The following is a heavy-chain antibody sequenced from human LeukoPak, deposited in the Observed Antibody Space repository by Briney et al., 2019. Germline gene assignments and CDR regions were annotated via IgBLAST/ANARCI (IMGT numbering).Heavy chain of an antibody. D-gene: IGHD6-13*01. CDR1: GFTFSSYS. CDR3: ARSLAAADYYFDY. V-gene: IGHV3-21*01. CDR2: ISSSSSYI. Sequence: GGSLRLSCVASGFTFSSYSMNWVRQAPGRGLEWVSSISSSSSYIYYADSVKGRFTISRDNAKNSLYLQMNSLRAEDTAVYYCARSLAAADYYFDYWGQGTLVTVSS. J-gene: IGHJ4*02.